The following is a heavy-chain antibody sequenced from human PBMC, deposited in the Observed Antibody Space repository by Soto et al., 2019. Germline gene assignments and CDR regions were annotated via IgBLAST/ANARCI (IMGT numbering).Heavy chain of an antibody. J-gene: IGHJ4*02. D-gene: IGHD3-3*01. V-gene: IGHV3-7*05. CDR2: IKQDGSEK. CDR1: GFTFSSYW. CDR3: ARSGDFWSGSHLIDY. Sequence: GGSLRLSCAASGFTFSSYWMSWVRQAPGKGLEWVANIKQDGSEKYYVDSVKGRFTISRDNAKNSLYLQMNSLRAEDTAVYYCARSGDFWSGSHLIDYWGQGTLVTVSS.